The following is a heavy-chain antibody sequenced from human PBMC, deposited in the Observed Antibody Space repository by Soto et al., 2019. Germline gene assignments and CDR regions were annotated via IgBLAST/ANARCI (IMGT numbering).Heavy chain of an antibody. V-gene: IGHV3-30*18. CDR1: GFTFSSYG. Sequence: QVQLVESGGGVVQPGRSLRLSCAASGFTFSSYGMHWVRQAPGKGLEWVAVISYDGSNKYYADSVKGRFTISRDNSKNTLYLQMNSLRAEDTAVYYCAKDESPVKVLNTLFDYWGQGTLVTVSS. CDR2: ISYDGSNK. D-gene: IGHD4-4*01. CDR3: AKDESPVKVLNTLFDY. J-gene: IGHJ4*02.